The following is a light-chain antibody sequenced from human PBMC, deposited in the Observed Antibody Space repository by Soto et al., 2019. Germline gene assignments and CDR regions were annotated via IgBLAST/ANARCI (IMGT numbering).Light chain of an antibody. CDR2: RTF. CDR1: QSIASSY. V-gene: IGKV3-20*01. Sequence: EIVLTQSPGTLSLSPGERATLSCRASQSIASSYLAWSQQRPGQPPRLLLYRTFNRATGIPDRFSGGGSGTDFTLTISSLEPEDSAVYFCQQFNSSPLTFGGGNKVEI. J-gene: IGKJ4*01. CDR3: QQFNSSPLT.